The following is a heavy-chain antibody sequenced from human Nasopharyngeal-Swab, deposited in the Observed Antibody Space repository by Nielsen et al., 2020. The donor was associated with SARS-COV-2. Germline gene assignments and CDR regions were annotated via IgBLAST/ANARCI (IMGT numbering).Heavy chain of an antibody. D-gene: IGHD1-26*01. CDR3: ARTNRGGRGIFDY. J-gene: IGHJ4*02. CDR2: LYSGGTT. Sequence: GESLKISCTASDFTVSSNFMTWVRQAPGKGLEWVSLLYSGGTTYYADSVKGRFTISRDSSKNTLYLQMKSLRAEDTALYYCARTNRGGRGIFDYWGQGTLVTVSS. CDR1: DFTVSSNF. V-gene: IGHV3-53*01.